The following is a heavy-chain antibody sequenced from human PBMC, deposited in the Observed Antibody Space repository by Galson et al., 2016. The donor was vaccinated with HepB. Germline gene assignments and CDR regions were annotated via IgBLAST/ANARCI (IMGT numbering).Heavy chain of an antibody. CDR2: LSGSDGST. V-gene: IGHV3-23*01. Sequence: SLRLSCAASGFIFSSYAMSWVRQAPGKGPEWVSGLSGSDGSTYYADSVKGRFTTSRDNSKNTLYLQMNSLRAEDTAVYYCAKDWGVATTTHFDYWGQGILVIVSS. D-gene: IGHD5-12*01. J-gene: IGHJ4*02. CDR3: AKDWGVATTTHFDY. CDR1: GFIFSSYA.